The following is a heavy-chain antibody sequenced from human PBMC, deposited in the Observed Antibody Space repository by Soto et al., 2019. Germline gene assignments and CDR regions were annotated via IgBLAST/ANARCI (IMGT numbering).Heavy chain of an antibody. CDR2: IYYSGST. Sequence: SETLSLTCTVSGGSISSGGYYWSWIRQHPGKGLEWIGYIYYSGSTYYNPSLKSRVTISVDTSKNQFSLKLSSVTAADTAVYYCARVGRGYSNYVSLDYYYYYMDVWGKGTTVTVSS. V-gene: IGHV4-31*03. J-gene: IGHJ6*03. CDR3: ARVGRGYSNYVSLDYYYYYMDV. CDR1: GGSISSGGYY. D-gene: IGHD4-4*01.